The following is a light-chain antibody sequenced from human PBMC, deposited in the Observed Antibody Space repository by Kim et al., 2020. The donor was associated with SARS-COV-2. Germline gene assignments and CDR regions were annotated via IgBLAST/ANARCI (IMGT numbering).Light chain of an antibody. CDR3: QQYNNWPYT. Sequence: SVARGKSATLSCRTRQSVSSYLAWYQQKPGQAPRLLIYGASTRATGIPARFSGSGSGTEFTLTISSLESEDFAVYYCQQYNNWPYTFGQGTKLEI. J-gene: IGKJ2*01. CDR2: GAS. V-gene: IGKV3-15*01. CDR1: QSVSSY.